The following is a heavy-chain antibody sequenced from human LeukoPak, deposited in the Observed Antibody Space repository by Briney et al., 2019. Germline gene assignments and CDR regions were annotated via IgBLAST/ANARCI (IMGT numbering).Heavy chain of an antibody. Sequence: SETLSLTCTVSGGSISSYYWSWIRQPPGKGQEWIGYIYYSGSTNYNPSLKSRVTISVDTSKNQFSLKLSSVTAADTAVYYCARRNVVVVPAAIGDWFDPWGQGTLVTVSS. CDR1: GGSISSYY. J-gene: IGHJ5*02. V-gene: IGHV4-59*08. D-gene: IGHD2-2*01. CDR3: ARRNVVVVPAAIGDWFDP. CDR2: IYYSGST.